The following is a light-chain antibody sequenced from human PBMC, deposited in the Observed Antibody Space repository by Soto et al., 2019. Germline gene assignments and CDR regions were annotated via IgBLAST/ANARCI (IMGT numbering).Light chain of an antibody. CDR2: DAS. Sequence: EIVFTQSPATLSLSPGERATLSCRAGQSVSSYLAWYQQKPGQAPRLLIYDASNRATGIPARFSGSGSGTDFTLTISSLEPEDFAVYYCQQRSNWPPSITFGQGTRLEIK. CDR3: QQRSNWPPSIT. V-gene: IGKV3-11*01. CDR1: QSVSSY. J-gene: IGKJ5*01.